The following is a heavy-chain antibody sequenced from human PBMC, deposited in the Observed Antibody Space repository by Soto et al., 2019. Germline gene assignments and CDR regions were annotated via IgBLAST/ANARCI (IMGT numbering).Heavy chain of an antibody. CDR3: ARAGYYGSGSHRRTLDY. CDR2: IYYSGST. D-gene: IGHD3-10*01. CDR1: GGSISSGDYY. Sequence: PSETLSLTCTVSGGSISSGDYYWSWIRQPPGKGLEWIGYIYYSGSTYYNPSLKSRVTISVDTSKNQFSLKLSSVTAADTAVYYCARAGYYGSGSHRRTLDYWGQGTLVTVSS. V-gene: IGHV4-30-4*01. J-gene: IGHJ4*02.